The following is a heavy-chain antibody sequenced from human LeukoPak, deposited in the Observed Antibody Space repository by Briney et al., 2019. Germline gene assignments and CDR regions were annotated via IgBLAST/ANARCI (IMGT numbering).Heavy chain of an antibody. CDR2: ISYDGSNK. V-gene: IGHV3-30*03. D-gene: IGHD3-22*01. Sequence: PGGSLRLSCAASGFTFSSYGMHWVRQAPGKGLEWVAVISYDGSNKYYADSVKGRFTISRDNSKNTLYLQMNSLRAEDTAVYYCARTVGVDYYDSSGYEPWGQGTLVTVSS. J-gene: IGHJ4*02. CDR1: GFTFSSYG. CDR3: ARTVGVDYYDSSGYEP.